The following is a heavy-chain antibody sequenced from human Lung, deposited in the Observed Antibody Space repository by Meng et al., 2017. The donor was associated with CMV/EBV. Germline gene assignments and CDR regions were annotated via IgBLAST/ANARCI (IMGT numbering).Heavy chain of an antibody. J-gene: IGHJ4*02. CDR2: ITPILGIA. CDR1: GGTFSTYT. Sequence: SXXVSXKASGGTFSTYTITWVRQAPGQGLEWMGRITPILGIANYARKFQDRAAITADKSTTTAYMELSSLRSEDTAVYYCAREVLGGSGSYYYEYWGQGTXVTVSS. D-gene: IGHD3-10*01. V-gene: IGHV1-69*04. CDR3: AREVLGGSGSYYYEY.